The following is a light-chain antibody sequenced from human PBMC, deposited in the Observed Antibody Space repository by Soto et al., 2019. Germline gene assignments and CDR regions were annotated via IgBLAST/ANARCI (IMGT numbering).Light chain of an antibody. Sequence: QAVVTQKPSLTVSPGGTVTLTCGSSTGAGTSGHYPYWFQQKPGQAPRTLIYDTSNKHSWTPARFSGSLLGGKAALTLSGAQPADEAEYYCLLSYSGARPVVFGGGTKLTVL. V-gene: IGLV7-46*01. CDR3: LLSYSGARPVV. J-gene: IGLJ2*01. CDR1: TGAGTSGHY. CDR2: DTS.